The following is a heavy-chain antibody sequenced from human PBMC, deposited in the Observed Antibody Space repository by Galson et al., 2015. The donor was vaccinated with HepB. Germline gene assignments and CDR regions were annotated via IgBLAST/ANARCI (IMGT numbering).Heavy chain of an antibody. CDR1: GFTFSSYS. J-gene: IGHJ4*02. V-gene: IGHV3-21*01. Sequence: SLRLSCAASGFTFSSYSMNWVRQAPGKGLEWVSSISSSSSYIYYADSVKGRFTISRDNAKNSLYLQMSSLRAEDTAVYYCARDLGRFGDHAFDYWGQGTLVTVSS. D-gene: IGHD3-10*01. CDR3: ARDLGRFGDHAFDY. CDR2: ISSSSSYI.